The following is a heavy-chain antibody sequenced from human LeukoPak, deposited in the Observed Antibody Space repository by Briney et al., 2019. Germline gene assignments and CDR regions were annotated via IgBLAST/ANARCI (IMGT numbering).Heavy chain of an antibody. CDR2: ISGSGGST. V-gene: IGHV3-23*01. CDR1: GFTFSTYA. D-gene: IGHD3-22*01. Sequence: GGSLRLSCAASGFTFSTYAMSWVRQAPGTGLEWVSVISGSGGSTYYTDSVKGRFTISRDNSESTLYLQMNSLRAEDTAVYYCAKEGGLFDSSGYSESWGQGTLVSLS. J-gene: IGHJ5*02. CDR3: AKEGGLFDSSGYSES.